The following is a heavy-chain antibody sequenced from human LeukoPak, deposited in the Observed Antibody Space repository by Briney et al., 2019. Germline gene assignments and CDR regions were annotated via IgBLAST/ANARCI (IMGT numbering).Heavy chain of an antibody. Sequence: GGSLRLSCSASAFTFSMYWITCVRQAPGKGLEWVATIKEDGSDKYYVDSVKGRFTISRDNAKNSLYLQMNSLRAEDTAVYYCARDDDYYDSSGYFDYWGQGTLVTVSS. CDR3: ARDDDYYDSSGYFDY. J-gene: IGHJ4*02. CDR1: AFTFSMYW. V-gene: IGHV3-7*01. CDR2: IKEDGSDK. D-gene: IGHD3-22*01.